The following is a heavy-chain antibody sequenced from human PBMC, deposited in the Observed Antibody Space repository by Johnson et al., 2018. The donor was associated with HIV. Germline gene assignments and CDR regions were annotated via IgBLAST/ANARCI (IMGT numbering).Heavy chain of an antibody. Sequence: QMLLVESGGDLVQPGGSLRLSCVASRFTFSSYGMHWVRQAPGKGLEWVSVIYSGGSTYYADSVKGRFTISRDNSKNTLYLEMNSLRAEDTAVYYCARGYCSSTSCAPEEGNAFDIWGQGTMVTVSS. CDR3: ARGYCSSTSCAPEEGNAFDI. CDR2: IYSGGST. D-gene: IGHD2-2*01. V-gene: IGHV3-NL1*01. J-gene: IGHJ3*02. CDR1: RFTFSSYG.